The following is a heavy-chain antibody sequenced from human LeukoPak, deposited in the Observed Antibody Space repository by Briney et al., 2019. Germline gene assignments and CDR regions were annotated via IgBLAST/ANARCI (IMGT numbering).Heavy chain of an antibody. V-gene: IGHV4-39*01. CDR1: GGSISSRSYY. J-gene: IGHJ4*02. D-gene: IGHD3-16*01. Sequence: PSETLSLTCTVSGGSISSRSYYWGWVRQSPGKGLEWIGTISYHGMTFYNPSLKSRVSISGDTSKSQFSLNMDSVTPADTAFYYCASHVEALGAGFPFDHWGQGALVTVSS. CDR2: ISYHGMT. CDR3: ASHVEALGAGFPFDH.